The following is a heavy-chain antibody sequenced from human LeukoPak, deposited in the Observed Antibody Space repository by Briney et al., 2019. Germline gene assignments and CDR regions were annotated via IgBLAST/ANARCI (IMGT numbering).Heavy chain of an antibody. Sequence: GGSLRLSCAASGFTFNNAWMNWVRQAPGKGLEWVGRIKSENIGGTTDYAAPVKGRFTISRDDSKNTVYLQMNSLKIEDTAVYYCTSHAAFDPWGQGTLVTVSS. CDR2: IKSENIGGTT. J-gene: IGHJ5*02. CDR3: TSHAAFDP. V-gene: IGHV3-15*01. CDR1: GFTFNNAW.